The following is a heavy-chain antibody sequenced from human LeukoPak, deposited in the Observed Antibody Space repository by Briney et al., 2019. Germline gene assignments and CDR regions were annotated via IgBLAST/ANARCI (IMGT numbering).Heavy chain of an antibody. CDR1: GYTFTSYG. Sequence: GASVKVSCKASGYTFTSYGISWVRQAPGQGLEWMGWISPYNGYTSYAQNFQGRVTMTTDASTSTACMELRSLRSDDTAVYYCVREITMVRGVITFYNYNGMDVWGQGTAVTVSS. J-gene: IGHJ6*02. D-gene: IGHD3-10*01. V-gene: IGHV1-18*01. CDR3: VREITMVRGVITFYNYNGMDV. CDR2: ISPYNGYT.